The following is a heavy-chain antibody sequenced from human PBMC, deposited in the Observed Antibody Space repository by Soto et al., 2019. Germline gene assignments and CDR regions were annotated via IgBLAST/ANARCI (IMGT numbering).Heavy chain of an antibody. CDR2: INHSGST. CDR3: ARGLYYYYYMDV. J-gene: IGHJ6*03. V-gene: IGHV4-34*01. Sequence: SETLSLTCAVYGGSFSGYYWSWIRQPPGKGLEWIGEINHSGSTNYNPSLKSRVTISVDTSKNQFSLKLSSVTAADTAVYYCARGLYYYYYMDVWSKGTTVTVSS. CDR1: GGSFSGYY.